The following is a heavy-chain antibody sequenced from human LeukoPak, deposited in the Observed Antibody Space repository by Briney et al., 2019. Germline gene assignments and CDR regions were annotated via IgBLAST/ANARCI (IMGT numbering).Heavy chain of an antibody. CDR2: ISGTGGNT. Sequence: GGSLRLSCAASGFTFSSYAMSWVRQAPGKGLEWVSAISGTGGNTYYADSVKGRFTISRDNSKNTLYLQMNSLSAEDTAVYYCARTVTTGSYYFDYWGQGTLVTVSS. J-gene: IGHJ4*02. V-gene: IGHV3-23*01. D-gene: IGHD1-1*01. CDR3: ARTVTTGSYYFDY. CDR1: GFTFSSYA.